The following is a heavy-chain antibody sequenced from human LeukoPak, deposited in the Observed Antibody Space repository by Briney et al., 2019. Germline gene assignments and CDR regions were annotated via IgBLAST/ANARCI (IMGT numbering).Heavy chain of an antibody. Sequence: SETLSLTCTVSGGSISSSSYYWGWIRQPPGKGLEWIGSIYYSGSTYYNPSLKSRVAISVDTSKNQFSLKLSSVTAADTAVYYCARGRRLPLLYYYYYYGMDVWGQGTTVTVSS. CDR2: IYYSGST. J-gene: IGHJ6*02. V-gene: IGHV4-39*07. CDR3: ARGRRLPLLYYYYYYGMDV. CDR1: GGSISSSSYY. D-gene: IGHD2/OR15-2a*01.